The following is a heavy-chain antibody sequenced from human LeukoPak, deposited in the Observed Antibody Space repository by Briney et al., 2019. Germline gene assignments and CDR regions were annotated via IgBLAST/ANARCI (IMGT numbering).Heavy chain of an antibody. Sequence: GGSLRLSCTASGFKFDDYGMTWVRQAPGKGLEWVSLISWDGSSIYYADSVKSRFTISRDNSKNSLWLQMNSLRAEDTALYYCAKDISSNYALQYWGQGTLVTVSS. V-gene: IGHV3-43D*03. D-gene: IGHD4/OR15-4a*01. J-gene: IGHJ4*02. CDR3: AKDISSNYALQY. CDR1: GFKFDDYG. CDR2: ISWDGSSI.